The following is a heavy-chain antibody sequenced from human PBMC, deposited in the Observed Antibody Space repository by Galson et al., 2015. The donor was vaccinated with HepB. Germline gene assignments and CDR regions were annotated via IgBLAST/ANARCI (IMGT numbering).Heavy chain of an antibody. Sequence: SLRLSCAASGFTVTNNFMNWVRQAPGKGLEWVSIIYSDGSTYYADSVKGRFTISRDNSKNTLYLQMNSLRAEDTAVYYCARVSGYHTGYYYYYYGMDVWGQGTTVTVSS. CDR3: ARVSGYHTGYYYYYYGMDV. CDR1: GFTVTNNF. CDR2: IYSDGST. J-gene: IGHJ6*02. D-gene: IGHD3-22*01. V-gene: IGHV3-66*01.